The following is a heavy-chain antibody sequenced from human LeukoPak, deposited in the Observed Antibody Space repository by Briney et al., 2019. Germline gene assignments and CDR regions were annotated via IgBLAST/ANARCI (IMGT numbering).Heavy chain of an antibody. V-gene: IGHV3-53*01. Sequence: GGSLRLSCAASGFSVISNYMNWVRQSPGKGLELVSAIYRGGSTYYPDSVKGRFTISRDSSTNTLHLEMNSLRAEDTAVYYCARGWIQLWSWGQGTLVTVSS. CDR1: GFSVISNY. J-gene: IGHJ4*02. CDR3: ARGWIQLWS. D-gene: IGHD5-18*01. CDR2: IYRGGST.